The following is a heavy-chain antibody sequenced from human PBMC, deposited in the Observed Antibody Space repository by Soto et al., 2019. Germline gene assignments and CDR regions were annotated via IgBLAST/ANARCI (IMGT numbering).Heavy chain of an antibody. J-gene: IGHJ4*02. D-gene: IGHD4-17*01. CDR2: IKRNADGGTA. Sequence: EVQLVESGGGLVKPGGSLRPSCAASGFTFSNAWMSWVRQAPGKGLEWVGRIKRNADGGTADYAAPGKGRFTISRDDSKNTLYLQMNSLKTEDTAVYYCTTAATTVTTIDYWGQGTLVTVSS. CDR1: GFTFSNAW. V-gene: IGHV3-15*01. CDR3: TTAATTVTTIDY.